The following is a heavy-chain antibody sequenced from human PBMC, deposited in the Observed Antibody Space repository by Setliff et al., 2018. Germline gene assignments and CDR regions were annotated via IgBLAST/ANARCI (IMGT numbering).Heavy chain of an antibody. J-gene: IGHJ5*02. CDR3: ARSGDYGSGRLSP. D-gene: IGHD3-10*01. V-gene: IGHV4-34*01. Sequence: SETLSLTCAVYGGSFNSYYWSWIRQPPGKGLEWIGEINQSGSTNYNPSLKSRVTMSVDTSKNQFSLKLTSVTAADTAVYYCARSGDYGSGRLSPWGQGTLVTVSS. CDR2: INQSGST. CDR1: GGSFNSYY.